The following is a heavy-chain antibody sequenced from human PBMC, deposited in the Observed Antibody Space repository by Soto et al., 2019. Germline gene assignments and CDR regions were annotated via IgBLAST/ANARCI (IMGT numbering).Heavy chain of an antibody. V-gene: IGHV4-30-4*01. Sequence: QVQLQESGPGLVKPSQTLSLTCTVSGGSISSGDYYWSWIRQPPGKGLEWIGYIYYSGSTYYNPSLKRRVTIAVDTSKNQFSLKLSSVTAADTAVYYCARELIGSFGGFYYFDYWGQGTLVTVSS. CDR3: ARELIGSFGGFYYFDY. CDR2: IYYSGST. D-gene: IGHD2-15*01. J-gene: IGHJ4*02. CDR1: GGSISSGDYY.